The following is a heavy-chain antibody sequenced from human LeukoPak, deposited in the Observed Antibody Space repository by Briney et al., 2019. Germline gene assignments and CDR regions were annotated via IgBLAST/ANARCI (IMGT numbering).Heavy chain of an antibody. CDR3: ADNGGDLVTLFDY. J-gene: IGHJ4*02. Sequence: GRSLRLSCAASGFIFSSYGMHWVRQAPGKGLEWVAGISYDGSNKYYAASVKGRFTISRDNSKNTLSLQMNSQRAEDTAVYYCADNGGDLVTLFDYWGQGTLVTVSS. CDR1: GFIFSSYG. D-gene: IGHD4-23*01. CDR2: ISYDGSNK. V-gene: IGHV3-30*03.